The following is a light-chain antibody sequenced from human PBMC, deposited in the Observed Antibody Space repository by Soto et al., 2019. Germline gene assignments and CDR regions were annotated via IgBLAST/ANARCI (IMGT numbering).Light chain of an antibody. Sequence: DIQMTQSPSSLSASVGDRVTITCQASHDIKKYLNWYQQKAHKVPKLLIHDASTLATGVPSRFTGSGSGTDFTLTINSLQPEDVATHYCQQFDDLPLTFGGGTKVDI. CDR2: DAS. J-gene: IGKJ4*01. V-gene: IGKV1-33*01. CDR3: QQFDDLPLT. CDR1: HDIKKY.